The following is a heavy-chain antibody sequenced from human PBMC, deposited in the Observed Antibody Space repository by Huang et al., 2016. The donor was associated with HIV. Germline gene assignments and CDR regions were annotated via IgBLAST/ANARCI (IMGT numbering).Heavy chain of an antibody. V-gene: IGHV4-34*01. Sequence: QVQLHQWGAGLLKPSETLSLTCAVYGGSFSGYYWSWIRQPPGKGLEWIGEITHSGSTNYNPALKSRVTISEATSKNQFSLKLCSVTAADTAVYYCARAPHYGSGSYYYWGQGTLVTVSS. CDR1: GGSFSGYY. CDR2: ITHSGST. J-gene: IGHJ4*02. CDR3: ARAPHYGSGSYYY. D-gene: IGHD3-10*01.